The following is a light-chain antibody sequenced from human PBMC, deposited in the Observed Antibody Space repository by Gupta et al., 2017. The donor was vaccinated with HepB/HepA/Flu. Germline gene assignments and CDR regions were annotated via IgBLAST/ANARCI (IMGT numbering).Light chain of an antibody. V-gene: IGLV3-19*01. J-gene: IGLJ3*02. CDR1: SLRSYY. CDR3: NSQDRSGNSV. CDR2: GKN. Sequence: SSELTQDPAVSVALGQTVRITCQGDSLRSYYASWYQQKPGRAPGLVIYGKNNRPSGIPDRFSGSSSGNTASLTITGAQAEDEADYYCNSQDRSGNSVFGGGTKMTVL.